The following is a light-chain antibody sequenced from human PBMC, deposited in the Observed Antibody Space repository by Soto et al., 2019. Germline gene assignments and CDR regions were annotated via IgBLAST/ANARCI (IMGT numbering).Light chain of an antibody. J-gene: IGLJ2*01. CDR1: SSDVGGYNY. Sequence: QSALTQPPSASGSPGQSVTISCTGTSSDVGGYNYVSWYQQHPGKAPKLMIYEVSKRPSGVPDRFSGSKSGNTASLTVSGLQAEDEAEYYCSSYAGSNNLVFGGGTKVTVI. V-gene: IGLV2-8*01. CDR3: SSYAGSNNLV. CDR2: EVS.